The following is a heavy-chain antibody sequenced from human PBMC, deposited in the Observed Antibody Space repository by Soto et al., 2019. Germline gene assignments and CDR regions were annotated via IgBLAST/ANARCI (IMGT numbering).Heavy chain of an antibody. CDR3: ARDADILTGSDAFDI. J-gene: IGHJ3*02. V-gene: IGHV3-11*05. Sequence: QVQLVESGGGLVKPGGSLRLSCAASGFTFSDYYMSWIRQAPGKGLEWVSYISSSSSYTNYVDSVKGRFTISRDNAKNSLYLQMNSLRAEDTAVYYCARDADILTGSDAFDIWGQGTMVTVSS. CDR1: GFTFSDYY. D-gene: IGHD3-9*01. CDR2: ISSSSSYT.